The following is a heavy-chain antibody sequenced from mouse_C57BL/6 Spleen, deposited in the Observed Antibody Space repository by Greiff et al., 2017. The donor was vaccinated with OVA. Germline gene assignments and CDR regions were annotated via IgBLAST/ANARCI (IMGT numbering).Heavy chain of an antibody. V-gene: IGHV1-82*01. CDR2: IYPGDGDT. CDR3: ARSGGYDCMDY. D-gene: IGHD2-4*01. J-gene: IGHJ4*01. CDR1: GYAFSSSW. Sequence: LVEPGASVKISCKASGYAFSSSWKNWVKQRPGKGLEWIGRIYPGDGDTNNNGKFKGKATPTANKSSSTAYMQLSSLTSEDSAVDVCARSGGYDCMDYWGQGTSVTVSA.